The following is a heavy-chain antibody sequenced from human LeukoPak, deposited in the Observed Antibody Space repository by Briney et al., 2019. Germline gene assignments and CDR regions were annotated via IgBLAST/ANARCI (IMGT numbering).Heavy chain of an antibody. Sequence: PSETLSLTCAVYGGSFSGYYWSWIRQPPGKGLEWIGEINHSGSTNYNPSLKSRVTISVDTSKNQFSLKLSSVTAADTAVYYCARMTYYDFWSGYSYYMDVWGKGTTVTVSS. V-gene: IGHV4-34*01. CDR3: ARMTYYDFWSGYSYYMDV. D-gene: IGHD3-3*01. J-gene: IGHJ6*03. CDR2: INHSGST. CDR1: GGSFSGYY.